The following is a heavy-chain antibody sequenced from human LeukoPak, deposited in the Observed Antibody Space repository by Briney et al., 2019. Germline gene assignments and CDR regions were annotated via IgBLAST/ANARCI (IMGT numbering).Heavy chain of an antibody. CDR2: ITSSSSYT. D-gene: IGHD3-22*01. CDR3: ARVYSYDSTGYFDYYFDY. CDR1: GFTFSDYY. J-gene: IGHJ4*02. Sequence: KPGGSLRLSCAVSGFTFSDYYMSWIRQAPGKGLEWVSYITSSSSYTNYADSVKGRFTISRDNAKNSLYLQMNSLRAEDTAVYYCARVYSYDSTGYFDYYFDYWGQGTLVTVSS. V-gene: IGHV3-11*05.